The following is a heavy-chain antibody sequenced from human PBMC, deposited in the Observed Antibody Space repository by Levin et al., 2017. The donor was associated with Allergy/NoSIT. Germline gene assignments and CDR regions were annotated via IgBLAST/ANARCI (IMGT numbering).Heavy chain of an antibody. CDR3: TTDGSRYCSSTSCYPYYYYGMDV. Sequence: GESLKISCAASGFTFSNAWMSWVRQAPGKGLEWVGRIKSKTDGGTTDYAAPVKGRFTISRDDSKNTLYLQMNSLKTEDTAVYYCTTDGSRYCSSTSCYPYYYYGMDVWGQGTTVTVSS. J-gene: IGHJ6*02. CDR1: GFTFSNAW. CDR2: IKSKTDGGTT. V-gene: IGHV3-15*01. D-gene: IGHD2-2*01.